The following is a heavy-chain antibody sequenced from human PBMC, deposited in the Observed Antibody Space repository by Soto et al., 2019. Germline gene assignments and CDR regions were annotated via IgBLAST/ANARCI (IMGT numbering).Heavy chain of an antibody. CDR1: GGSISSSSYY. CDR3: ARARGPFRGATTNYFDY. CDR2: IYYSGST. D-gene: IGHD1-26*01. V-gene: IGHV4-31*03. Sequence: SETLSLTCTVSGGSISSSSYYWSWIRQHPGKGLEWIGYIYYSGSTYYNPSLKSRVTISVDTSKNQFSLKLSSVTAADTAVYYCARARGPFRGATTNYFDYWGQGTLVTVSS. J-gene: IGHJ4*02.